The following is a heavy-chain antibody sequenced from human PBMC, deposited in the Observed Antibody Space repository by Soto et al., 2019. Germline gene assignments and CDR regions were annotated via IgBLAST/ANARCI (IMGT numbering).Heavy chain of an antibody. CDR3: VRVSYYGSGSYNNLYYYYGMDV. J-gene: IGHJ6*02. CDR1: GFTFSSYA. V-gene: IGHV3-30-3*01. Sequence: GGSLRLSCAASGFTFSSYAMHWVRQAPGKGLEWVAVISYDGSNKYYADSVKGRFTISRDNSKNTLYLQMNSLRAEDTTVYYCVRVSYYGSGSYNNLYYYYGMDVWGQGTTVTVSS. CDR2: ISYDGSNK. D-gene: IGHD3-10*01.